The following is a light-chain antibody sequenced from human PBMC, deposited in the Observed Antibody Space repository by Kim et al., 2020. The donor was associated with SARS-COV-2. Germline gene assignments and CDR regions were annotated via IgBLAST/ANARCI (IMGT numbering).Light chain of an antibody. CDR1: QGISND. CDR3: QKYDSAPWT. V-gene: IGKV1-27*01. CDR2: AAS. J-gene: IGKJ1*01. Sequence: ASVGKRVTIPCRAGQGISNDLAWYQQKPGKVPKLLIYAASPLQSGVPSRVSGSGSGTEFTLTISSLQSEDVATYYCQKYDSAPWTFGQETKVGIK.